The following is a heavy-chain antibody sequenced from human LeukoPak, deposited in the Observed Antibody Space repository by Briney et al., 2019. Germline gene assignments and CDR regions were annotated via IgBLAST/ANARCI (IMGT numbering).Heavy chain of an antibody. CDR3: AREYYDILTGSTWFDP. D-gene: IGHD3-9*01. J-gene: IGHJ5*02. CDR1: GGSISNGGYS. V-gene: IGHV4-30-2*01. CDR2: IYHGGST. Sequence: SQTLSLTCAVSGGSISNGGYSWSWIRQPPGKGLEWIGYIYHGGSTHYNPSLKSRVTISVDRPKNQFSLKLRSVTAADTAVYYCAREYYDILTGSTWFDPWGQGTLVTVSS.